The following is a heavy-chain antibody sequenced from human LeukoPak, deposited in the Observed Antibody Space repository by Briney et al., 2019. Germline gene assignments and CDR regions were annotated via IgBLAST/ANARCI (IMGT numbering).Heavy chain of an antibody. CDR2: IYYSGST. D-gene: IGHD6-19*01. J-gene: IGHJ5*02. Sequence: PSETLSLTCTVSGGSISSYYWSWIRQPPGKGLEWIGYIYYSGSTNYNPSLKSRVTISVDTSKNQFSLKLSSVTAADTAVYYCARDPDSSGWYGGSWFDPWGQGTLVTVSS. V-gene: IGHV4-59*01. CDR3: ARDPDSSGWYGGSWFDP. CDR1: GGSISSYY.